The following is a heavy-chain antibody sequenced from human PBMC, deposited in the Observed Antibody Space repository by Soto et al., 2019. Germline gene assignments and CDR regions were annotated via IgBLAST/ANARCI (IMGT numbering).Heavy chain of an antibody. CDR2: MNSDGSRA. CDR1: GFTFSSYA. J-gene: IGHJ6*02. Sequence: GGSLRLSFAASGFTFSSYAMSWVRQAPGKGLEWVSRMNSDGSRADYADSVKGRFPISRDNARNTLYLQMNRLRAEDTAVYYCVRDGYPAWVYGVDVWGQGTTVTVSS. V-gene: IGHV3-74*01. CDR3: VRDGYPAWVYGVDV. D-gene: IGHD1-1*01.